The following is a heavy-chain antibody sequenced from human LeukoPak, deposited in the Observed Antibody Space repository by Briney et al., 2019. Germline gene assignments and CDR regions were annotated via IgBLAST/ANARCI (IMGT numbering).Heavy chain of an antibody. V-gene: IGHV3-30*03. J-gene: IGHJ3*02. Sequence: PGGSLRLSCAASGFTFSSYGMHWVRQAPGKGLEWVAVISYDGSNKYYADSVKGRFTISRDNSKNTLYLQMNSLRAEDTAVYYCASSLIVGVLSFAFDIWGQGTMVTVSS. CDR2: ISYDGSNK. D-gene: IGHD1-26*01. CDR3: ASSLIVGVLSFAFDI. CDR1: GFTFSSYG.